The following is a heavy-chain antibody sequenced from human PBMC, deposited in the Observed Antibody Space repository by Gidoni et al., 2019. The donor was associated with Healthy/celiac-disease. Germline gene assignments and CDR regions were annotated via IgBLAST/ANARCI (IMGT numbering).Heavy chain of an antibody. Sequence: EVQLVESGGGLVQPGGSLRLSCAASGSTFRNAWTSWVRQAPGKGLEWVGSIKSKTDGGTTGYAAPVKGRFTISRDDSKNTLYLQMNSLKTEDTAVYYCTTDPDYSNYVGYFDYWGQGTLVTVSS. CDR1: GSTFRNAW. CDR2: IKSKTDGGTT. V-gene: IGHV3-15*01. CDR3: TTDPDYSNYVGYFDY. D-gene: IGHD4-4*01. J-gene: IGHJ4*02.